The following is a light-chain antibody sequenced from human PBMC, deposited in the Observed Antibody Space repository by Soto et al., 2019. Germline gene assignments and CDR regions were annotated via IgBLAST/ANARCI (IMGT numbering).Light chain of an antibody. V-gene: IGKV3-20*01. CDR3: QQYGSSPIT. Sequence: EIVLTQSPGTLSLSPGERATLSCRASQSVSSSYLAWYQQTPGQAPRLLIYGASSRATGIPDRFSGSGSGTDFTLTISRLEPEDSAVYYCQQYGSSPITFGQGTRLETK. CDR1: QSVSSSY. J-gene: IGKJ5*01. CDR2: GAS.